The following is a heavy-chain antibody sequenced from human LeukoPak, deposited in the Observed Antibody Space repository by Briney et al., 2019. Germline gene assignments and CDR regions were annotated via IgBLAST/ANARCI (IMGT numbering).Heavy chain of an antibody. V-gene: IGHV3-30*03. J-gene: IGHJ6*02. CDR1: GFTFSSYG. D-gene: IGHD1-26*01. CDR2: ISYDGSNK. Sequence: GGSLRLSCAASGFTFSSYGMHWVRQAPGKGLEWVAVISYDGSNKYHADSVKGRFTISRDNSKNTLYLQMNSLRAEDTAVYYCATDGAWEVWGQGTTVTVSS. CDR3: ATDGAWEV.